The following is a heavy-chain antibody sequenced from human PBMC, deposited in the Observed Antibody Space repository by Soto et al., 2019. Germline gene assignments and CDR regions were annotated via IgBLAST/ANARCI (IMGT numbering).Heavy chain of an antibody. CDR2: IHHGGST. V-gene: IGHV4-4*02. Sequence: SETLSLTCAVSGGSISSSNWWSWVRQPPGKGLEWIGEIHHGGSTNYNPSLKSRVTISVDKSKNQFSLKLSSVTAADTAVYYCARSRGYYDSSGYSYYWGQGTLVTVSS. D-gene: IGHD3-22*01. CDR3: ARSRGYYDSSGYSYY. CDR1: GGSISSSNW. J-gene: IGHJ4*02.